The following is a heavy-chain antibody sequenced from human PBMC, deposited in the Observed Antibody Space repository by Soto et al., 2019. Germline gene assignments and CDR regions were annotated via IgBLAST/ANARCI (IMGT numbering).Heavy chain of an antibody. CDR2: ISGSSSYI. CDR3: ARSYDILTGYSGFDY. Sequence: EVQLVESGGGLVKPGGSLRLSCAASGFTFSRYSMNWVRQAPGKGLEWVSSISGSSSYIYYADSVKGRFTISRDNAKNSLYLQMNSLRAEHTAVYYCARSYDILTGYSGFDYWGQGTLVTVSS. V-gene: IGHV3-21*01. D-gene: IGHD3-9*01. J-gene: IGHJ4*02. CDR1: GFTFSRYS.